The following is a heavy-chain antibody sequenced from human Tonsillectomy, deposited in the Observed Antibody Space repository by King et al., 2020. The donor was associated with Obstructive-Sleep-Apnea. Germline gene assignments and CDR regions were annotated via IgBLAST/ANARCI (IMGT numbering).Heavy chain of an antibody. V-gene: IGHV3-30*18. CDR1: RFTFSSHG. D-gene: IGHD6-19*01. CDR3: AKDRGSDWYGIDY. Sequence: QLVQSGGGVVQPGRSLRVSCAASRFTFSSHGMHRVRQAPGKGLEWVAVISHDGSNTYYADSVKGRFTISRDNSKNTLYLQMNSLRGEDTAVYYCAKDRGSDWYGIDYWGQGTLVIVSS. J-gene: IGHJ4*02. CDR2: ISHDGSNT.